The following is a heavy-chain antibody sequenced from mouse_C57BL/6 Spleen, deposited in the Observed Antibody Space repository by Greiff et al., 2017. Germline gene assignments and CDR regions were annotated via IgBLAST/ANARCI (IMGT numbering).Heavy chain of an antibody. V-gene: IGHV1-7*01. J-gene: IGHJ1*03. Sequence: VKLVESGAELAKPGASVKLSCKASGYTFTSYWMHWVKQRPGQGLEWIGYINPSSGYTKYNQKFKDKATLTADKSSSTAYLQLSSLTYEDSAVYYCARSFYGDYGNLYFDVWGTGTTVTVSS. CDR3: ARSFYGDYGNLYFDV. D-gene: IGHD2-13*01. CDR1: GYTFTSYW. CDR2: INPSSGYT.